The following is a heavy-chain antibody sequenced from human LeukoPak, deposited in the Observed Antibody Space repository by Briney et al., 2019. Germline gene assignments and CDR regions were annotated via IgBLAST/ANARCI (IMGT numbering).Heavy chain of an antibody. CDR1: GFTFSSYA. Sequence: GGSLRLSCAASGFTFSSYAMSWVRQAPGKGLEWVSGISGSGGSTYYADSVKGRFTISRDNSKNTLYLQMNSLRAEDMAVYYCAKDLYHVLTGSRPYYYGMDVWGQGTTVTVSS. D-gene: IGHD3-9*01. V-gene: IGHV3-23*01. J-gene: IGHJ6*02. CDR3: AKDLYHVLTGSRPYYYGMDV. CDR2: ISGSGGST.